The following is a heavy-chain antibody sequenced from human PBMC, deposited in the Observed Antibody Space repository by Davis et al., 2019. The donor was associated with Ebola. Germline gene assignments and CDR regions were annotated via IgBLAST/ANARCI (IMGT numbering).Heavy chain of an antibody. J-gene: IGHJ5*02. CDR3: AKRAGT. CDR1: GYTFTSYD. Sequence: SVKVSCKASGYTFTSYDINWVRQATGQGLEWMGRIIPILGIANYAQKFQGRVTITADKSTSTTYMELSSLRSEDTAVYYCAKRAGTWGQGTLVTVSS. CDR2: IIPILGIA. V-gene: IGHV1-69*04. D-gene: IGHD3-10*01.